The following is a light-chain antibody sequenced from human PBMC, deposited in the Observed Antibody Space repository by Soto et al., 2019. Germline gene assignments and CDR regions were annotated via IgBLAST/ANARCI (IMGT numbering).Light chain of an antibody. CDR2: GAS. CDR1: QSVSSS. J-gene: IGKJ5*01. Sequence: ERVMTQSPATLSVSPGERATLSCRASQSVSSSLAGYQQKPGHAPRLLIYGASTRATGIPARFSGSGSGTEFTLTISSLQSEDFAVYYCQQYSDWPLTFGQGTRLEIK. V-gene: IGKV3-15*01. CDR3: QQYSDWPLT.